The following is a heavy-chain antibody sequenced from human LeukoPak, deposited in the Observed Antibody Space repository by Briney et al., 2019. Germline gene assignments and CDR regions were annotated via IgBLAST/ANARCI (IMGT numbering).Heavy chain of an antibody. CDR2: ISYDGSNK. V-gene: IGHV3-30*14. J-gene: IGHJ5*02. CDR3: GRDVGP. CDR1: GFTFSSYA. Sequence: GGSLRLSCAASGFTFSSYAMHWVRQAPGKGLEWVAVISYDGSNKYYANSVKGRFTISRDSSKNTMYLQMNSLRAEDTAMYYCGRDVGPWGQGTLVTVSS.